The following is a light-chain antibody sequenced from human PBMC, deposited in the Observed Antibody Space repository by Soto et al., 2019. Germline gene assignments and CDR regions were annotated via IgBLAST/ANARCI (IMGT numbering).Light chain of an antibody. V-gene: IGKV3-15*01. CDR3: QQYNNWPLT. J-gene: IGKJ4*01. Sequence: EVVMTQSPATMSVSTGERATLSSRASQSVSSLLSWYQQKPGQAPRLHIYRASMRATGIPDRFSGSWSGTEFALTISSLQSGDFAVYYCQQYNNWPLTFGGGTKVEIK. CDR2: RAS. CDR1: QSVSSL.